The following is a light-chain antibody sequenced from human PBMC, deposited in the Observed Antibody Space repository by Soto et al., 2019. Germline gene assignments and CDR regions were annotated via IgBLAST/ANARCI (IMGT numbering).Light chain of an antibody. CDR1: SSNIGAGYD. J-gene: IGLJ3*02. CDR2: GNN. V-gene: IGLV1-40*01. CDR3: QSYDPSLRAVV. Sequence: QSVLTQPPSVSGAPGQRVTISCTGRSSNIGAGYDVHWYQQLPGTAPKLLIYGNNNRPSGVPDRFSGYKSGTSASLAITGPKDEDAADYYCQSYDPSLRAVVFGGGNKLAAL.